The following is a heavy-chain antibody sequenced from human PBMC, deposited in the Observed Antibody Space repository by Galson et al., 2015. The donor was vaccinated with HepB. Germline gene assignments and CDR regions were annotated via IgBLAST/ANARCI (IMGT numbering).Heavy chain of an antibody. CDR3: ATYRQDLIREDY. D-gene: IGHD2-8*01. V-gene: IGHV3-23*01. CDR2: ISYSGDKT. J-gene: IGHJ4*02. CDR1: GFTFSSHF. Sequence: SLRLSCAASGFTFSSHFMTWVRQPPGKGLEWVSAISYSGDKTYYADSVKGRFTISRDNSKSTLDLQMNSLRAEDTAIYYCATYRQDLIREDYWGQGTLVTVSS.